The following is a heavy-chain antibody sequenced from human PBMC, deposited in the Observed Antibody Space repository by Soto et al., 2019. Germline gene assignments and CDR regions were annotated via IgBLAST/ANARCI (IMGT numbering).Heavy chain of an antibody. Sequence: SETLSLTCTVSGGPISSYYWNWIRQPPGKGLEWIGYIYYSGSTNYNPSLKSRVTISVDTSKNQFSLKLSSVTAADTAVYYCARAPSSGWKYYFDYWGQGTLVTVSS. D-gene: IGHD6-19*01. CDR3: ARAPSSGWKYYFDY. CDR1: GGPISSYY. J-gene: IGHJ4*02. CDR2: IYYSGST. V-gene: IGHV4-59*01.